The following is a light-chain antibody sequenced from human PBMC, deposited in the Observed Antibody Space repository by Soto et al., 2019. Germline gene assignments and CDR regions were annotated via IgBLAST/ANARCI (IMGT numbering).Light chain of an antibody. V-gene: IGKV3-20*01. CDR3: HQHGGTPET. CDR2: RAS. J-gene: IGKJ1*01. CDR1: RSVPNDY. Sequence: EIVFTESPGTLSLSQGERATLSCRASRSVPNDYVSWYQQKPGQPPRLLVFRASNRATGIPDRFSGSGSGTDFLLTISGLEPADSGTYLCHQHGGTPETFGLGTKVDI.